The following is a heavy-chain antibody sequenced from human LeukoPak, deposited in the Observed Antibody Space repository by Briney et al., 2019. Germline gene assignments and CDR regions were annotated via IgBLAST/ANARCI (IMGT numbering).Heavy chain of an antibody. Sequence: GGSLRLSCAASGFTVSSNYMSWVRQAPGKGLEWVSVIYSDGNTYYADSVKGRFTISRDNSKNTLYLQMNSLRAEDTAVYYCARDKVDYVWGSYRHPFDYWGQGTLVTVSS. CDR1: GFTVSSNY. V-gene: IGHV3-53*01. D-gene: IGHD3-16*02. CDR2: IYSDGNT. J-gene: IGHJ4*02. CDR3: ARDKVDYVWGSYRHPFDY.